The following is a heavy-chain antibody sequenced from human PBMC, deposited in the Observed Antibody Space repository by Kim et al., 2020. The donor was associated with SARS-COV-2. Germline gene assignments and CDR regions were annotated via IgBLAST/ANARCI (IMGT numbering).Heavy chain of an antibody. V-gene: IGHV1-69*04. J-gene: IGHJ4*02. CDR2: IIPILGIA. CDR3: ARHGAGYSYGYDY. D-gene: IGHD5-18*01. Sequence: VKVSCKASGGTFSSYAISWVRQAPGQGLEWMGRIIPILGIANYAQKFQGRVTITADKSTSTAYMELSSLRSEDTAVYYCARHGAGYSYGYDYWGQGTLVTVSS. CDR1: GGTFSSYA.